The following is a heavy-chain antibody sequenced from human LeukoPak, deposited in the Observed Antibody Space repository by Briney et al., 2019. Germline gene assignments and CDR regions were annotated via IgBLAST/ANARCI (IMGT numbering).Heavy chain of an antibody. Sequence: ASVKVSCKASGYTFTNYDINWVRQATGQGLEWMGWMSPNSGNTGYAQKFQGRVTITRNTPISTAYMELGSLRSEDTAVYYCARNYYGSGDFDYWGQGTLVTVSS. CDR2: MSPNSGNT. CDR3: ARNYYGSGDFDY. D-gene: IGHD3-10*01. V-gene: IGHV1-8*03. CDR1: GYTFTNYD. J-gene: IGHJ4*02.